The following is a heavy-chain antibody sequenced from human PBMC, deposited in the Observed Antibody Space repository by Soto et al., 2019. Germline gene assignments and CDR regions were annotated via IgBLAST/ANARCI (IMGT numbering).Heavy chain of an antibody. CDR3: VHRAFLRTSYNWFDP. J-gene: IGHJ5*02. D-gene: IGHD2-2*01. CDR1: GISLSTVGVG. V-gene: IGHV2-5*02. CDR2: IYWDEDE. Sequence: QITLKESGPTLVNSTQTLTLTCTVSGISLSTVGVGVGWISRPPGKALEWLALIYWDEDESYTPSLKSRLTIARDTSKNKVALTMTNIDPVDTATYYCVHRAFLRTSYNWFDPWGQGTLVTVSS.